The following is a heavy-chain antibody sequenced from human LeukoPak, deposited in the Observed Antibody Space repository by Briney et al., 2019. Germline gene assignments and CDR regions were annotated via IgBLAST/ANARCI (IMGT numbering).Heavy chain of an antibody. Sequence: GGSLRLSCAASGFTFSSYATSWVRQAPGKGLEWVSAISGSGGSTYYADSVKGRFTISRDNSKNTLYLQMNSLRVEDRAVYYCAKEVGYSYGYVEYWGQGTLVTVSS. CDR3: AKEVGYSYGYVEY. CDR1: GFTFSSYA. V-gene: IGHV3-23*01. D-gene: IGHD5-18*01. CDR2: ISGSGGST. J-gene: IGHJ4*02.